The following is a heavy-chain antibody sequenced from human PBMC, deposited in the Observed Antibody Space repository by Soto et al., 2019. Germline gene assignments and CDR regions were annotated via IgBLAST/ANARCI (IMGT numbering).Heavy chain of an antibody. D-gene: IGHD2-15*01. CDR3: AKGVGCSGGSCYYYYYMDV. Sequence: PGGSLRLSCAASGFTFSSYAMSWVRQAPGKGLEWVSAISGSGGSTYYADSVKGRFTISRDNSKNTLYLQMNSLRAEDTAVYYCAKGVGCSGGSCYYYYYMDVWGKGTTVTVS. V-gene: IGHV3-23*01. CDR1: GFTFSSYA. CDR2: ISGSGGST. J-gene: IGHJ6*03.